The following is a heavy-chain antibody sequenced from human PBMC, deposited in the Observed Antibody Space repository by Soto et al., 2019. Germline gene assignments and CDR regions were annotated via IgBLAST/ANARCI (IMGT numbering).Heavy chain of an antibody. CDR3: ARGDWLLLGSFDI. Sequence: SETLSLTCAVYGGSFSGYYWSWIRQPPGKGLEWIGEINHSGSTNYNPSLKSRVTISVDTSKNQFSLKLSSVTAADTAVYYCARGDWLLLGSFDIWGQGTMVTVSS. V-gene: IGHV4-34*01. J-gene: IGHJ3*02. D-gene: IGHD3-9*01. CDR2: INHSGST. CDR1: GGSFSGYY.